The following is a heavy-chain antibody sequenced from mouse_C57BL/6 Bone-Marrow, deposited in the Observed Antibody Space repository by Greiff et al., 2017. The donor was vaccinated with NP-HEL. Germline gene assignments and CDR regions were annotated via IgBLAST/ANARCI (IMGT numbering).Heavy chain of an antibody. CDR3: ARPLGPFAY. CDR2: ISDGGSYT. Sequence: EVNLVESGGGLVKPGGSLKLSCAASGFTFSSYAMSWVRQTPEKRLEWVATISDGGSYTYYPDNVKGRFTISRDNAKNNLYLQMSHQKSEDTAMYYCARPLGPFAYWGQGTLVTVSA. V-gene: IGHV5-4*03. CDR1: GFTFSSYA. J-gene: IGHJ3*01. D-gene: IGHD4-1*01.